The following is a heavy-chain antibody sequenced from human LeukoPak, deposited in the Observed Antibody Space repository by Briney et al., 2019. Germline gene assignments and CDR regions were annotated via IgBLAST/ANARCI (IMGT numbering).Heavy chain of an antibody. J-gene: IGHJ4*02. CDR2: ISPILGIA. Sequence: ASVKVSCKASGGTFSSYTISWVRQAPGQGLEWMGRISPILGIANYAQKFQGRVTITADKSTSTAYMELSSLRSEDTAVYYCARDAGGGWYSVYWGQGTLVTVSS. CDR1: GGTFSSYT. D-gene: IGHD6-19*01. V-gene: IGHV1-69*04. CDR3: ARDAGGGWYSVY.